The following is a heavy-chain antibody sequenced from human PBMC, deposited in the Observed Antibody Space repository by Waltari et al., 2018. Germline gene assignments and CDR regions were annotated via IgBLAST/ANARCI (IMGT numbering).Heavy chain of an antibody. D-gene: IGHD3-10*01. J-gene: IGHJ4*02. CDR1: GFTFSSYA. CDR2: ISGSGGST. CDR3: AKVGTMVRGVPDY. Sequence: EVQLLESGGGLVQPGGSLRLSCAASGFTFSSYAMSWVRQAPGKGLGWVSAISGSGGSTYYADSVKGRFTISRDNSKNTLYLQMNSLRAEDTAVYYCAKVGTMVRGVPDYWGQGTLVTVSS. V-gene: IGHV3-23*01.